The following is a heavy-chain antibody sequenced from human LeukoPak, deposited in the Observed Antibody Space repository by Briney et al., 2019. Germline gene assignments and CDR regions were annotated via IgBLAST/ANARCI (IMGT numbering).Heavy chain of an antibody. Sequence: GGSLRLSCAASGFTFSFYSMNWVRQAPGKGLEWVSYISSSGSSISYADSVKGRFTISRDNAKNSLYLQMNSLRAEDTAVYYCARTAYSDYSLGFWGQGTLVTVSS. J-gene: IGHJ4*02. CDR3: ARTAYSDYSLGF. CDR1: GFTFSFYS. V-gene: IGHV3-48*01. D-gene: IGHD5-12*01. CDR2: ISSSGSSI.